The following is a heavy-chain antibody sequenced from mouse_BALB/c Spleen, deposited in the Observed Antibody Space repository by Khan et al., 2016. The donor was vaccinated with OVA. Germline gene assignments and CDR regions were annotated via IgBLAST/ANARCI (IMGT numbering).Heavy chain of an antibody. V-gene: IGHV1-7*01. CDR3: ARRGLRWYFDY. J-gene: IGHJ2*01. CDR1: GYTFINYW. Sequence: QVQLQQSGAELAKPGASVKMSCKASGYTFINYWILWVKQRPGQGLEWIGYINPSTAYTEYNQNFKDKATLTADKSSRTAYMQLSSLTSEDSAVYYCARRGLRWYFDYWGQGTTLTVSS. D-gene: IGHD1-1*01. CDR2: INPSTAYT.